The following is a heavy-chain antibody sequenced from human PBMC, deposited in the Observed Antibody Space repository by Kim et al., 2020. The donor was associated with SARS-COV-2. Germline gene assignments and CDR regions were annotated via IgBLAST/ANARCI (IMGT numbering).Heavy chain of an antibody. D-gene: IGHD1-1*01. CDR3: VLEDPPSDY. V-gene: IGHV3-21*01. Sequence: GGSLRLSCAASGFTFITYSMNWVRQAPGKGLEWVSSISSSSSYIYYADSVRGRFTISRDNAKHSLYLQMNSLRAEATAVYYCVLEDPPSDYWGQGTLVTVSS. J-gene: IGHJ4*02. CDR1: GFTFITYS. CDR2: ISSSSSYI.